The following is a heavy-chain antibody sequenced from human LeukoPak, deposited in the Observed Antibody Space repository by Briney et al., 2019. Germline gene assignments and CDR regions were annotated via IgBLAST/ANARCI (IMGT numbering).Heavy chain of an antibody. CDR1: GYTFTNYA. Sequence: GASVKVSCTASGYTFTNYAINWVRQAPGQGLEWMGWINTNTGNPTYAQDFTGRFVFSLDTSVSTAYLQISSLKAEDTAVYYCARVSDCSSTSCYADYWGQGTLVTVSS. CDR2: INTNTGNP. V-gene: IGHV7-4-1*02. J-gene: IGHJ4*02. CDR3: ARVSDCSSTSCYADY. D-gene: IGHD2-2*01.